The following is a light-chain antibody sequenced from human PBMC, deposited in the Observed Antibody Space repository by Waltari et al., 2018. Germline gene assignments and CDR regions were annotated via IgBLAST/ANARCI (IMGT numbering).Light chain of an antibody. CDR1: QSVSSNY. Sequence: DIVLTQSPGTLSLSPGERATLPCRASQSVSSNYLAWYQQKPGQAPRLLIYDASNRATGIPDRFSGSGSGTDFTLTISRLEPEDFAVYYCHQYGSSPLTFGGGTKVEIK. CDR3: HQYGSSPLT. V-gene: IGKV3-20*01. CDR2: DAS. J-gene: IGKJ4*01.